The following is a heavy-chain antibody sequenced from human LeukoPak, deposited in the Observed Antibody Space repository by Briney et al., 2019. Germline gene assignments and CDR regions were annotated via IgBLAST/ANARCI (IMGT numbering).Heavy chain of an antibody. CDR1: GFTFSKHW. V-gene: IGHV3-74*01. D-gene: IGHD2-15*01. Sequence: GSLRLPCAGSGFTFSKHWMPWVRQTSGKGLLWVSRISGDGTTTNYADSVKGRFTISRDNAKNTLYLQMDSLRAEDTAVYYCAGTWSFDYWGQGTLVTVSS. J-gene: IGHJ4*02. CDR2: ISGDGTTT. CDR3: AGTWSFDY.